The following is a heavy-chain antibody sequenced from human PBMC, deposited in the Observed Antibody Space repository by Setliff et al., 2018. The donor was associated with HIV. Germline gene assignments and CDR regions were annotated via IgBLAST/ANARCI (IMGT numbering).Heavy chain of an antibody. D-gene: IGHD4-17*01. CDR1: GGSISSYY. CDR2: IYTSGST. CDR3: ARDYGDTPSYYYYYGMDV. J-gene: IGHJ6*02. Sequence: ASETLSLTCTVSGGSISSYYWSWIRQPAGKGLEWIGRIYTSGSTNYNPSLKSRVTMSVDTSKNQFSLKLSSVTAADTAVYYCARDYGDTPSYYYYYGMDVWGQGTTVTVSS. V-gene: IGHV4-4*07.